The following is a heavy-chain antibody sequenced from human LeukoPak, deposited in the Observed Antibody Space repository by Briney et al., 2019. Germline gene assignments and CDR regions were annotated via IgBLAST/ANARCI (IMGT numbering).Heavy chain of an antibody. CDR3: ARDNWVDC. CDR1: GFTFSSYA. Sequence: PGGSLRLSCAASGFTFSSYAMHWVRQAPGKGLEWVAVISYDGSNKYYADSVKGRFTIFRDNSKNTLYLQMNSLRAEDTAIYYCARDNWVDCWGQGTLVTVSS. J-gene: IGHJ5*01. CDR2: ISYDGSNK. V-gene: IGHV3-30-3*01.